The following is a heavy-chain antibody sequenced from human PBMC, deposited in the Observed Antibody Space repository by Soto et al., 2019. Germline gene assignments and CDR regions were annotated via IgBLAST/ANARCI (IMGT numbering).Heavy chain of an antibody. V-gene: IGHV3-23*01. J-gene: IGHJ4*02. D-gene: IGHD3-3*01. CDR3: AKGVGVVETFDY. CDR2: ISGSGGTT. Sequence: GGSLRLSCAASGFSFSSYAMTWVRQAPGKGLEWVSAISGSGGTTYYADSVKGRFTISRDNSKNTLYLQMNSLRAEDTAVYYCAKGVGVVETFDYWGQGTLVTVSS. CDR1: GFSFSSYA.